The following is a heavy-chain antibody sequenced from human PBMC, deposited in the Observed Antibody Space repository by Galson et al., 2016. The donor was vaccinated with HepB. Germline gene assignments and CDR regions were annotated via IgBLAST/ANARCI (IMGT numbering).Heavy chain of an antibody. Sequence: QSGAEVKKPGESLRIPCKGSGYTFTNYWISWVRQMPGKGLEWMARITPSDSHTNYSPSFQGHVTISADRSINTAYLQWSSLEASDTAMYYCARHLGPYGGNPADYWGQGTLVTVSS. CDR3: ARHLGPYGGNPADY. V-gene: IGHV5-10-1*01. CDR1: GYTFTNYW. D-gene: IGHD4-23*01. CDR2: ITPSDSHT. J-gene: IGHJ4*02.